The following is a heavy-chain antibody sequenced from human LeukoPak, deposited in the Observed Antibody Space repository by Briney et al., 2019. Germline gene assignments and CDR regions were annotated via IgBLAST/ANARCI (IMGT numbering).Heavy chain of an antibody. CDR3: ATGLQYGLWGVPYFYYMHA. V-gene: IGHV1-2*02. CDR1: GYDFTGYY. J-gene: IGHJ6*03. CDR2: VNPRNGGT. Sequence: GASVKVSCKASGYDFTGYYVHWVRQAPGHGLEWMGWVNPRNGGTHYAQSFQGRVTITGDTSITTAYMELGSLTSDDTAVYYCATGLQYGLWGVPYFYYMHAWGKGTTVTVSS. D-gene: IGHD3-10*01.